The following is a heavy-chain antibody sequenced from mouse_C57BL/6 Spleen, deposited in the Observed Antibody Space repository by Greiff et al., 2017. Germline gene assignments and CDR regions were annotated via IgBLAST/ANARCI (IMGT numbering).Heavy chain of an antibody. Sequence: QVQLQQPGAELVRPGSSVKLSCKASGYTFTSSWMDWVKQRPGQGLEWIGNIYPSDSETHYNQKFKDKATLTVDKSSSTAYMQLSSLTSEDSAVYSCAREDYYGSSLPYWYFDVWGTGTTVTVSS. CDR2: IYPSDSET. CDR1: GYTFTSSW. CDR3: AREDYYGSSLPYWYFDV. D-gene: IGHD1-1*01. J-gene: IGHJ1*03. V-gene: IGHV1-61*01.